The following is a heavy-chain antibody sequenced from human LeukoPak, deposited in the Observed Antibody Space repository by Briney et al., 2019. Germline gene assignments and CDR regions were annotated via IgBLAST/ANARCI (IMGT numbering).Heavy chain of an antibody. CDR1: GFTFSSYW. CDR3: AKHDPRRVVITNWFDP. V-gene: IGHV3-7*01. CDR2: INEDGSEI. D-gene: IGHD3-22*01. J-gene: IGHJ5*02. Sequence: PGGSLRLSCAAPGFTFSSYWMSWVRQAPGKGLEWVANINEDGSEIQYVDSVKGRFTISRDNAKNSLYLQMNSLRAEDTAVYYCAKHDPRRVVITNWFDPWGRGTLVIVSS.